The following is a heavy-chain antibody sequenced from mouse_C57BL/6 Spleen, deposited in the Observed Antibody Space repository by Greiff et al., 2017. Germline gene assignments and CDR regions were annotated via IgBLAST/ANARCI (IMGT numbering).Heavy chain of an antibody. CDR1: GFNIKNTY. D-gene: IGHD1-1*01. CDR2: IDPANGNT. V-gene: IGHV14-3*01. CDR3: ARDPLYYGSFYYAMDY. J-gene: IGHJ4*01. Sequence: VQLQQSVAELVRPGASVKLSCTASGFNIKNTYMHWVKQRPEQGLEWIGRIDPANGNTKYAPKFQGKATITADTSSNTAYLQLSSLTSEDTAIYYGARDPLYYGSFYYAMDYWGQGTSVTVSS.